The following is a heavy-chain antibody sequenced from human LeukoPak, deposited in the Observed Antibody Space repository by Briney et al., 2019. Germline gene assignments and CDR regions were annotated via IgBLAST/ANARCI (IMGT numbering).Heavy chain of an antibody. CDR1: GGTFSSYA. CDR3: ASPSNSNWNSGIHYYYYGMDV. V-gene: IGHV1-69*04. D-gene: IGHD1-7*01. J-gene: IGHJ6*02. Sequence: PEASVKVSCKASGGTFSSYAISWVRQAPGQGLEWMGRIIPIFGIANYAQKFQGRVTITADKSTSTAYMELSSLRSEDTAVYYCASPSNSNWNSGIHYYYYGMDVWGQGTTVTVSS. CDR2: IIPIFGIA.